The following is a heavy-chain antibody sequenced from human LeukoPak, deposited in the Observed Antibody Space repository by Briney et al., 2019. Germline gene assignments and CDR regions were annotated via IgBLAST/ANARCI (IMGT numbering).Heavy chain of an antibody. CDR3: ARATAYDSSGYYEFDYYMDV. CDR2: MNPNSGNT. Sequence: ASVKVSCKASGYTFTSYDINWVRQATGQGLEWMGWMNPNSGNTGYAQKFQGRVTMTRNTSIGTAYMELSSLRSEDTAVYYCARATAYDSSGYYEFDYYMDVWGKGTTVTISS. CDR1: GYTFTSYD. J-gene: IGHJ6*03. D-gene: IGHD3-22*01. V-gene: IGHV1-8*01.